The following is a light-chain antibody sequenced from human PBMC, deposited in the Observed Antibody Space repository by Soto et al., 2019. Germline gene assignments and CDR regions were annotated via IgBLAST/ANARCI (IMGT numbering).Light chain of an antibody. CDR3: AAWDDTSSFV. J-gene: IGLJ1*01. CDR2: TND. Sequence: QSVLTQPPSASGTPGQRVIISCSGGSSNIGRNTVNWYQHLPGTAPRLLIYTNDQRPSGVPDRFSGSKSGTSASLAISGLQSEEEADYYCAAWDDTSSFVFGTGTKVTVL. V-gene: IGLV1-44*01. CDR1: SSNIGRNT.